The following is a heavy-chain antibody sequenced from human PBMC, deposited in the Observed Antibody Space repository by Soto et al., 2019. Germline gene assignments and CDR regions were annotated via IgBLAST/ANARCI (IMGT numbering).Heavy chain of an antibody. CDR3: ARLIISSWGSNWFDS. J-gene: IGHJ5*01. D-gene: IGHD3-16*01. CDR1: GGSISSGGYY. V-gene: IGHV4-31*03. CDR2: IYYSGST. Sequence: SETLSLTCTVSGGSISSGGYYWSWIRQHPGKGLEWIGYIYYSGSTYYNPSLKSRVTISVDTSKNQFSLKLSSVTAADTAVYYCARLIISSWGSNWFDSWGQGTLVTVSS.